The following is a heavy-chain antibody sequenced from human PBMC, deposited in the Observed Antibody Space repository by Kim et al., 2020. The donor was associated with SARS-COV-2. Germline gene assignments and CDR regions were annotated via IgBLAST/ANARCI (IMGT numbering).Heavy chain of an antibody. Sequence: GGSLRLSCAASGFTFSSYSMNWVRQAPGKGLEWVSSISSSSSYIYYADSVKGRFTISRDNAKNSLYLQMNSLRAEDTAVYYCARDGYCSSTSCYPLDYYGMDVWGQGTTVTVSS. CDR1: GFTFSSYS. CDR2: ISSSSSYI. V-gene: IGHV3-21*01. D-gene: IGHD2-2*03. J-gene: IGHJ6*02. CDR3: ARDGYCSSTSCYPLDYYGMDV.